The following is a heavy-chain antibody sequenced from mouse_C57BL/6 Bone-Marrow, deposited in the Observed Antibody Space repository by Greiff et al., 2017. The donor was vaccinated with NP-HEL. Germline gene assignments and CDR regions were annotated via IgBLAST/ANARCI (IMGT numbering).Heavy chain of an antibody. CDR2: IWRGGST. CDR1: GFSLTSYG. Sequence: QVQLQQSGPGLVQPSQSLSITCTASGFSLTSYGVHWVRQSPGKGLEWLGVIWRGGSTAYNAAFISRLSTSKVNSKSQVFFKMNSLQADDTAIYYCASYSLSGSFDVWGTGTTVTVSS. V-gene: IGHV2-2*01. CDR3: ASYSLSGSFDV. D-gene: IGHD1-1*01. J-gene: IGHJ1*03.